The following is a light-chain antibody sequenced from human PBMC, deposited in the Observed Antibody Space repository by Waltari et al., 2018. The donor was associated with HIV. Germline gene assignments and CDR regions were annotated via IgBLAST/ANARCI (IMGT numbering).Light chain of an antibody. CDR2: GAS. V-gene: IGKV3-15*01. Sequence: DIVMTQSPATLSVSPGERATLSCRASQSVSRNLAWYQQKPGQAPRLLIYGASTRATGIPSRFSGSVSGTEFTLTISSLQSEDFALYYCQQYNNWPLYTFGQGTKLEIK. CDR1: QSVSRN. J-gene: IGKJ2*01. CDR3: QQYNNWPLYT.